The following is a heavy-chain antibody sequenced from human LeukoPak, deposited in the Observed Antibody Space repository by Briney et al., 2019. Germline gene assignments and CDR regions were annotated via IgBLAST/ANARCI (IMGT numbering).Heavy chain of an antibody. CDR3: ARGILPYYYDSSGYYYNWFDP. CDR1: GYTFTSYY. J-gene: IGHJ5*02. Sequence: ASVKVSCKASGYTFTSYYMHWVRQAPGQGLEWMGIINPSGGSTSYAQKFQGRVTMTRDTSTSTVYMELSSLRPEDTAVYYCARGILPYYYDSSGYYYNWFDPWGQGTLVTVSS. CDR2: INPSGGST. V-gene: IGHV1-46*01. D-gene: IGHD3-22*01.